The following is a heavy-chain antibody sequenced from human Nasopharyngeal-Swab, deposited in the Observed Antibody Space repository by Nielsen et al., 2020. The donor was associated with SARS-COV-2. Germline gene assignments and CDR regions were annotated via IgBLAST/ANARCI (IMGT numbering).Heavy chain of an antibody. D-gene: IGHD3-10*01. CDR1: GYSFTSYW. Sequence: GESLKISCKGSGYSFTSYWIGWVRQMPGKGLEWMGIIYPGDSDTRYSPSFQGQVTILADKSISTAYLQWSSLKASDTAMYYCARQRFTYGSGSYQGGYHFDYWGQGTLVTVSS. CDR2: IYPGDSDT. CDR3: ARQRFTYGSGSYQGGYHFDY. J-gene: IGHJ4*02. V-gene: IGHV5-51*01.